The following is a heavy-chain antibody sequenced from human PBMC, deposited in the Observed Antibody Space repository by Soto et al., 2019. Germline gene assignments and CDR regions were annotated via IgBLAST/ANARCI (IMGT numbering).Heavy chain of an antibody. CDR3: AKDYSNSAFDI. CDR1: GFTFDDYA. J-gene: IGHJ3*02. CDR2: ISWNSGSI. D-gene: IGHD4-4*01. Sequence: GGSLRLSCAASGFTFDDYAMHWVRQAPGKGLEWVSGISWNSGSIGYADSVKGRFTISRDNAKNSLYLQMNSLRAEDTALYYCAKDYSNSAFDIWGQGTMVTVSS. V-gene: IGHV3-9*01.